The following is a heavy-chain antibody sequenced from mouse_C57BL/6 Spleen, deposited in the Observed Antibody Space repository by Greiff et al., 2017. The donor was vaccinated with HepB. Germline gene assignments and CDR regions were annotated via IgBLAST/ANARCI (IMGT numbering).Heavy chain of an antibody. CDR1: GFSFNTYA. Sequence: EVQLVESGGGLVQPKGSLKLSCAASGFSFNTYAMNWVRQAPGKGLEWVARIRSKSNNYATYYADSVKDRFTISRDDSESMLYLQMNNLKTEDTAMYYCVRDGNHYYAMDYWGQGTSVTVSS. D-gene: IGHD2-1*01. CDR2: IRSKSNNYAT. V-gene: IGHV10-1*01. CDR3: VRDGNHYYAMDY. J-gene: IGHJ4*01.